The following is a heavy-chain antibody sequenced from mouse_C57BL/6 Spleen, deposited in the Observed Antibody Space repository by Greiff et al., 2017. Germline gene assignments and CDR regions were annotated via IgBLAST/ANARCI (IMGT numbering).Heavy chain of an antibody. CDR1: GYAFSSSW. CDR3: ANDYGSSWAMGD. V-gene: IGHV1-82*01. Sequence: QVQLQQSGPELVKPGASVKISCKASGYAFSSSWMNWVKQRPGKGLEWIGRIYPGDGDTNYNGKFKGKATLTADKSSSTAYMQLSSLTSKDSAVYFCANDYGSSWAMGDWGQGTSVTVSS. D-gene: IGHD1-1*01. J-gene: IGHJ4*01. CDR2: IYPGDGDT.